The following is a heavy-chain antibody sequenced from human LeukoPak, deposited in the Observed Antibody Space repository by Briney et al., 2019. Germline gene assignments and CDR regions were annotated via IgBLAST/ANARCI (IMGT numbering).Heavy chain of an antibody. V-gene: IGHV1-24*01. CDR2: FDPEDGET. J-gene: IGHJ6*04. CDR3: AAALYCSGGSCYLPYYYGMDV. Sequence: ASVKVSCKVAGYTLTELSMHWVRQAPGKGLEWMGGFDPEDGETIYAQKFQGRVTMTEDTSTDTAYMELSSLRSEGTAVYYCAAALYCSGGSCYLPYYYGMDVWGKGTTVTVSS. D-gene: IGHD2-15*01. CDR1: GYTLTELS.